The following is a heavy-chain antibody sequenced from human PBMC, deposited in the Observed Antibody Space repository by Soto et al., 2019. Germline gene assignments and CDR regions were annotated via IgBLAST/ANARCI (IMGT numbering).Heavy chain of an antibody. D-gene: IGHD6-13*01. CDR2: INGGNGNT. J-gene: IGHJ5*02. V-gene: IGHV1-3*01. CDR3: ARGPLAAADWVDP. CDR1: GYTFTTYA. Sequence: ASVKVSCKASGYTFTTYAMHWVRQAPGQRLEWMGWINGGNGNTKYSQKFQGRVTITRDTSASTAYMELSSLRSEDTAVYYCARGPLAAADWVDPWGQGTLVTVSS.